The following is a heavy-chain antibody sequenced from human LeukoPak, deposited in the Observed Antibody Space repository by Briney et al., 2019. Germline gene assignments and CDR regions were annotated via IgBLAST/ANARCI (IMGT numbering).Heavy chain of an antibody. CDR3: ARPDHYDSSGYRYWYFDL. J-gene: IGHJ2*01. V-gene: IGHV4-39*01. Sequence: SETLSLTCTVSGGSISSSSYCWGWIRRPPGKGLEWIGSIYYSGSTYYNPSLKSRVTISVDTSKNQFSLKLSSVTAADTAVYYCARPDHYDSSGYRYWYFDLWGRGTLVTVSS. D-gene: IGHD3-22*01. CDR1: GGSISSSSYC. CDR2: IYYSGST.